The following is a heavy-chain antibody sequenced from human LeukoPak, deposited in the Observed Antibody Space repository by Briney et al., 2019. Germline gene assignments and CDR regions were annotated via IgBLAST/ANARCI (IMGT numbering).Heavy chain of an antibody. V-gene: IGHV3-30*03. Sequence: GGSLRLSCAASGFTFSSYGMHWVRQAPGKGLEWVAVISYDGSNKYYADSVKGRFTISRDNAKNSLYLQMNSLRDEDTAVYYCARDGITMVRGVIAYYYYYGMDVWGQGTTVTVSS. CDR1: GFTFSSYG. D-gene: IGHD3-10*01. CDR3: ARDGITMVRGVIAYYYYYGMDV. J-gene: IGHJ6*02. CDR2: ISYDGSNK.